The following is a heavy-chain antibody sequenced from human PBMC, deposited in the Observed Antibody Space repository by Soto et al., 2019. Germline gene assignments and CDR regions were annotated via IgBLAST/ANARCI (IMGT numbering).Heavy chain of an antibody. D-gene: IGHD2-15*01. V-gene: IGHV1-24*01. CDR3: ARDSPPGYCSGVNCYFAFDF. Sequence: ASVKVSCKVSGYTITELSMHWLRQTPGKGLEWMGGFDPEDGETIYAQKFHGRVTMTEDTSTDTAYMELSSLRSEDTAVYYCARDSPPGYCSGVNCYFAFDFWGQGTMVTVSS. J-gene: IGHJ3*01. CDR1: GYTITELS. CDR2: FDPEDGET.